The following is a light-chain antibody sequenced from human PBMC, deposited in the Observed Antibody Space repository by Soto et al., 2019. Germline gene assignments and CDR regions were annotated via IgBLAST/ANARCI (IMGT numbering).Light chain of an antibody. J-gene: IGKJ4*01. CDR3: QQYNNWPPLT. V-gene: IGKV3-15*01. CDR2: AAS. Sequence: EVVVTQSPATLSVSLGGRATLSCRASQSVRTNLAWYQQKPGQAPRLLIYAASTRATGIPARFSGSGSGTEFTLDIASLQSEDFAVYYCQQYNNWPPLTFGGGNKVEIK. CDR1: QSVRTN.